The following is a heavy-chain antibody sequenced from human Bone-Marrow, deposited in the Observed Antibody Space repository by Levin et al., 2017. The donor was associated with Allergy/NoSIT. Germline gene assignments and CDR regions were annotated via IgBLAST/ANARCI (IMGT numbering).Heavy chain of an antibody. V-gene: IGHV3-74*01. CDR2: ISTDVSET. J-gene: IGHJ1*01. CDR3: AREGDGSGWVEH. Sequence: GGSLRLSCAASGFTFSNYWMSWVRQTPDKGLVWVSRISTDVSETSSADAVKDRFTISRDNAKNTLYLQMNSLRDEDTAVYYCAREGDGSGWVEHWGRGTLVTVSS. CDR1: GFTFSNYW. D-gene: IGHD6-19*01.